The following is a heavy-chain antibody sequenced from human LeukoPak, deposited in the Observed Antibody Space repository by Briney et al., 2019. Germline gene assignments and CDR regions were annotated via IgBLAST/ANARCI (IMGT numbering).Heavy chain of an antibody. CDR2: INLNSGDT. D-gene: IGHD3-10*01. CDR3: ARGTYGFDY. Sequence: ASVKVSCKASGYTFTSYYIHWVRQAPGQGLEWMGRINLNSGDTNYAQKFQGRVTMTRDTSITTAYMEASRLRSDDTAVYYCARGTYGFDYWGQGTLVTVSS. J-gene: IGHJ4*02. CDR1: GYTFTSYY. V-gene: IGHV1-2*06.